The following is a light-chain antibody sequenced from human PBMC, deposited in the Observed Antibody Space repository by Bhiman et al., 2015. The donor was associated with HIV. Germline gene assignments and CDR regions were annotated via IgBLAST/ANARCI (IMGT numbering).Light chain of an antibody. V-gene: IGLV3-21*01. Sequence: SYELTQPPSVSVAPGKTARITCGGNNIESKSVHWYQQKPGQAPVLVIYYDSDRPSGIPERFSGSNSGNTATLTISGVEAGDEADYYCQTWDYSSVVFGGGTKLTVL. J-gene: IGLJ2*01. CDR3: QTWDYSSVV. CDR2: YDS. CDR1: NIESKS.